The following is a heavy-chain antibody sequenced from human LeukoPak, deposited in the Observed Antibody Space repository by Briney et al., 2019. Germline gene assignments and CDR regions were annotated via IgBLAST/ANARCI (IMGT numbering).Heavy chain of an antibody. Sequence: PGGSLRLSCAASGFTFSSYAMHWVRQAPGKGLEWVAVISYDGSNKYYADSVKGRFTISRDNSKNTLYLQMNSLRAEDTAVYYCARDQQLWPPGVFDYWGQGTLVTVSS. J-gene: IGHJ4*02. CDR2: ISYDGSNK. CDR1: GFTFSSYA. D-gene: IGHD5-18*01. CDR3: ARDQQLWPPGVFDY. V-gene: IGHV3-30-3*01.